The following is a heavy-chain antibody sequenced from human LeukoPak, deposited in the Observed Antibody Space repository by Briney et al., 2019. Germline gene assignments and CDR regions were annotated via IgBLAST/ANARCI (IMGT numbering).Heavy chain of an antibody. J-gene: IGHJ4*02. Sequence: PGGSLRLSCAASGFTFSSYGMRWVRQAPGKGLEWVSSISTSSSYIYYADSVKGRFTISRDNAKNSLYLEMNSLRAEDTAVYYCARARIAVAGSRFEYWGQGTLVTVSS. V-gene: IGHV3-21*01. CDR1: GFTFSSYG. CDR3: ARARIAVAGSRFEY. D-gene: IGHD6-19*01. CDR2: ISTSSSYI.